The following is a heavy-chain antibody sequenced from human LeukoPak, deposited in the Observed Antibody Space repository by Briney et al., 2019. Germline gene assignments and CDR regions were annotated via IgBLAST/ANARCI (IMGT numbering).Heavy chain of an antibody. CDR3: ARGYGSSWFDP. CDR2: ISAGNGNT. J-gene: IGHJ5*02. V-gene: IGHV1-3*01. CDR1: GYTFTSYA. Sequence: ASVKVSCKASGYTFTSYAIHWVRQAPGQRLEWMGWISAGNGNTKYSQNFQGRVTFISNTSATTAFMELSSLRSEDTAVYYCARGYGSSWFDPWGQGTLVTVSS. D-gene: IGHD3-10*01.